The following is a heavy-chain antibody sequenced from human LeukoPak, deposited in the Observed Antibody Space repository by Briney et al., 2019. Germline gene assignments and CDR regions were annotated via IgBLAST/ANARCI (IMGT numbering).Heavy chain of an antibody. CDR3: ARGRTTQSYASSGFYPRDY. D-gene: IGHD3-22*01. CDR2: INLSGGST. Sequence: ASVKVSCKASGYTFINYYVHWVRQAPGQGLQWLGMINLSGGSTVYAQMLQGRLTMTTDMSTRTVYMELNSLTSEDTAVYYCARGRTTQSYASSGFYPRDYWGQGTLVTVSS. V-gene: IGHV1-46*01. J-gene: IGHJ4*02. CDR1: GYTFINYY.